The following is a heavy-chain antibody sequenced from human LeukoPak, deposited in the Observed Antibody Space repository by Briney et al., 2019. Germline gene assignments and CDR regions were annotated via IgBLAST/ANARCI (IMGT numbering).Heavy chain of an antibody. CDR1: GYTFTSYG. CDR3: DRDRGRGGTTSGRYVWLDP. V-gene: IGHV1-18*01. J-gene: IGHJ5*02. Sequence: ASVKVSCKASGYTFTSYGISWVRQAPGQGREWMGWISAYNGNTNYAQKLQGRVTMTTDTSTSTAYMELRSLRTDDTAVDYCDRDRGRGGTTSGRYVWLDPWGQGTLVTASS. D-gene: IGHD1-7*01. CDR2: ISAYNGNT.